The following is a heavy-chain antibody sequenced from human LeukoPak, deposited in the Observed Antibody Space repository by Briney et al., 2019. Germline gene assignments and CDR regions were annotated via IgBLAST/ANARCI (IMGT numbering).Heavy chain of an antibody. J-gene: IGHJ6*02. CDR2: ISSNGGST. CDR3: ARVPHGDVISYYYYGMDV. CDR1: GFTFSSYA. Sequence: GGSLRLSCAASGFTFSSYAMHWVRQAPGKGLEYVSAISSNGGSTYYANSVKGRFTISRDNSKNTLYLQMGSLRAEDMAVYYCARVPHGDVISYYYYGMDVWGQGTTVTVSS. D-gene: IGHD3-16*02. V-gene: IGHV3-64*01.